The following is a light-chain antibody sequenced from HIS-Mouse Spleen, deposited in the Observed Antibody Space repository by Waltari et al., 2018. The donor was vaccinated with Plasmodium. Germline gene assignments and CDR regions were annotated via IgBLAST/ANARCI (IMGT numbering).Light chain of an antibody. J-gene: IGLJ3*02. CDR3: SSYTSSSTRV. V-gene: IGLV2-14*03. CDR2: DVS. Sequence: QSALTQPASVSGSPGQSITISCTGTRSDVGGYHSVSWYQQHPGKAPKLMIYDVSNRPSGVSNRFSGSKSGNTASLTISGLQAEDEADYYCSSYTSSSTRVFGGGTKLTVL. CDR1: RSDVGGYHS.